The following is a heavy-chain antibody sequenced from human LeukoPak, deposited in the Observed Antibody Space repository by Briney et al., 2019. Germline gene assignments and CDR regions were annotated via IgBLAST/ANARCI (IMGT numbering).Heavy chain of an antibody. D-gene: IGHD3-3*01. CDR2: IYTTGST. CDR1: GGSISSYY. J-gene: IGHJ6*02. Sequence: SETLSLTCTVSGGSISSYYWSWIRQPAGKGLEWIGRIYTTGSTNYNPSLKSRVTMSVDTSKNQFSLKLSSVTAADTAVYYCARGTYDFWSGYSINYYYYGMDVWGQGTTVTVSS. V-gene: IGHV4-4*07. CDR3: ARGTYDFWSGYSINYYYYGMDV.